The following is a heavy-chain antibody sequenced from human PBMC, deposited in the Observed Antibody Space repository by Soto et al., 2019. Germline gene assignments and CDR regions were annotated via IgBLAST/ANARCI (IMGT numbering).Heavy chain of an antibody. V-gene: IGHV3-48*02. Sequence: EVQLVESGGGMVQPGGSLRVSCAASGFTLSSYSMHWVRQAPGQGLEWVSYLSGSGGTIYYADSVKGRFTISRDNAKHSLSVQMNSLRDEDTAVYGCARETGLRSSGWSYYFDFWGQGTRVTVSS. CDR3: ARETGLRSSGWSYYFDF. J-gene: IGHJ4*02. CDR1: GFTLSSYS. D-gene: IGHD6-19*01. CDR2: LSGSGGTI.